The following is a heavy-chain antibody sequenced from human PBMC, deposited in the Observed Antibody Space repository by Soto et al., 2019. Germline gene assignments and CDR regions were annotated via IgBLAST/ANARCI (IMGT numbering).Heavy chain of an antibody. V-gene: IGHV1-69*01. CDR2: IIPISGTA. CDR3: ARSQGSSTSLAIYYYYYYGMDV. CDR1: GGTFSSYA. J-gene: IGHJ6*02. D-gene: IGHD2-2*01. Sequence: QVQLVQSGAEVKKPGSSVKVSCKASGGTFSSYAISWVRQAPGQGLEWRGGIIPISGTANYAKKFPGRVTITADESTSTAYMELSSLRSEDTAVYYFARSQGSSTSLAIYYYYYYGMDVWGQGTTVTVSS.